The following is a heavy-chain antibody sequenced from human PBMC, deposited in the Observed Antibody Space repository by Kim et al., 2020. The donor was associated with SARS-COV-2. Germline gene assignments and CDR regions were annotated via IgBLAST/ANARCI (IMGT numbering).Heavy chain of an antibody. V-gene: IGHV3-7*03. J-gene: IGHJ4*02. CDR1: GFTFSSYW. Sequence: GGSLRLSCAASGFTFSSYWMSWVRQAPGKGLEWVANINQDGSEKYYVDSVKGRFTISRDNAKNSLYLQMNSLRAEDTAVYYCARGQKWLDHYFDYWGQGTLVTVSS. CDR3: ARGQKWLDHYFDY. CDR2: INQDGSEK. D-gene: IGHD6-19*01.